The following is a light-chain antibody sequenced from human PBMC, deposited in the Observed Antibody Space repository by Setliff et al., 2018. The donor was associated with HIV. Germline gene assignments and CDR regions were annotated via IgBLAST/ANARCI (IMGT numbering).Light chain of an antibody. V-gene: IGLV2-14*01. CDR3: SSFTSSSSYD. Sequence: QSALTQPASVSGSPGQSITISRTGTSNDFGSYDYVSWYQHQPGKVPKLMIYEVSNRPSGVSDRFSGSKSGNTASLTISGLQTEDEADYYCSSFTSSSSYDFGTGTKVTVL. CDR1: SNDFGSYDY. CDR2: EVS. J-gene: IGLJ1*01.